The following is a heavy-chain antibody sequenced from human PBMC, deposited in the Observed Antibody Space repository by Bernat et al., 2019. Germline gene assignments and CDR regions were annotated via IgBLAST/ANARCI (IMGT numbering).Heavy chain of an antibody. J-gene: IGHJ4*02. V-gene: IGHV3-48*01. CDR1: GFTFSSYS. CDR2: ISSSSSTI. Sequence: EMQLVESGGGLVQPGGSLRLSCAASGFTFSSYSMNWVRQAPGKGLEWVSYISSSSSTIYYADSVKGRFTISRDNAKNSLYLQMNSLRAEDTAVYYCARDRGYSYVREFPDYWGQGTLVTVSS. CDR3: ARDRGYSYVREFPDY. D-gene: IGHD5-18*01.